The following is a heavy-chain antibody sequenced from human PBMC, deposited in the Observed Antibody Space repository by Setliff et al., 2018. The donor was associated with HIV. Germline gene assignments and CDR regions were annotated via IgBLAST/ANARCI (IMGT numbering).Heavy chain of an antibody. D-gene: IGHD1-26*01. CDR1: GYTFTSYG. CDR2: ISAYNGNT. Sequence: GASVKVSCKASGYTFTSYGISWVRQAPGQGLEWMGWISAYNGNTNYAQKLQGRVTMTTDTSTSTAYMELRSLRSEDTAVYDCARGPAWVGGSYHFDHWGLGTLVTVSS. J-gene: IGHJ4*02. CDR3: ARGPAWVGGSYHFDH. V-gene: IGHV1-18*01.